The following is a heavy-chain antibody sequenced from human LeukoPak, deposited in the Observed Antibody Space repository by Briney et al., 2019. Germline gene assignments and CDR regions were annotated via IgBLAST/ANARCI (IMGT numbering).Heavy chain of an antibody. CDR3: ARTDSSGYGYFDY. J-gene: IGHJ4*02. CDR2: ISYDGSNK. CDR1: GFTFSSYA. V-gene: IGHV3-30*04. D-gene: IGHD3-22*01. Sequence: GGSLRLSCAASGFTFSSYAMHWVRQAPGKGLEWVAVISYDGSNKYYADSVEGRFTISRDNSKNTLYPQMNSLRAEDTAVYYCARTDSSGYGYFDYWGQGTLVTVSS.